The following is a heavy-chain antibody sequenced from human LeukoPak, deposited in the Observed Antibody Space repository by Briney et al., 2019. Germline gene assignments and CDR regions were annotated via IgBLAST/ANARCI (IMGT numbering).Heavy chain of an antibody. Sequence: ASVKVSCKVSGSTLTALTIHWVRQSPGKGLEWMGGFDPEDEEMIYAQNLMGRVTMTEDTNRNTAYMELSSLRSEDTALYYCATASYYASGTGNNYFDSWGQGTLVTVSS. CDR1: GSTLTALT. D-gene: IGHD3-10*01. V-gene: IGHV1-24*01. J-gene: IGHJ4*02. CDR3: ATASYYASGTGNNYFDS. CDR2: FDPEDEEM.